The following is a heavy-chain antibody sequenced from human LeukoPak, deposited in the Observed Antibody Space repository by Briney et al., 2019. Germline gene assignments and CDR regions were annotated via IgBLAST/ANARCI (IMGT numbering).Heavy chain of an antibody. CDR3: ARGPSTFGISSNAFDS. CDR1: GGPISSYY. V-gene: IGHV4-4*07. J-gene: IGHJ3*02. D-gene: IGHD2/OR15-2a*01. CDR2: IYTSGST. Sequence: AETLSLTCTVPGGPISSYYWSWIRQPAGKGLEWIGRIYTSGSTNYNPSLKSRVTLSLDTSKNQFSLKLSSVTAADTAVYYCARGPSTFGISSNAFDSWGQGTMVTGSS.